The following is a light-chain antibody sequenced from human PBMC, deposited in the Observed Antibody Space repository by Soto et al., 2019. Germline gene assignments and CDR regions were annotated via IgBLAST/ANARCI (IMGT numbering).Light chain of an antibody. Sequence: EIVLTQSPGTLSLSPGERATLSCRASQSVSSYLTWYQQKPGQAPRLLIYGAASRATGIPDRFSGSGSGTDFTLTISRLEPEDFAVYYCQHYGTSPPYTFGQGTKLEIK. CDR1: QSVSSY. CDR3: QHYGTSPPYT. CDR2: GAA. J-gene: IGKJ2*01. V-gene: IGKV3-20*01.